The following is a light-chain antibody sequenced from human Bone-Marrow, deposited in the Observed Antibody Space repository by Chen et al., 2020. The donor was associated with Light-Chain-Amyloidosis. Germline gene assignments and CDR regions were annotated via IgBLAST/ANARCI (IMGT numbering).Light chain of an antibody. J-gene: IGLJ3*02. CDR1: NIGSTS. CDR3: QVWERSSDRPV. V-gene: IGLV3-21*02. Sequence: SYVLTQPSSVSVAPGHTATIACGGNNIGSTSVHWYQQTPGQAPLLVVYDDSDRPSGIPERLSGSNSGNTATLTISRVEAGDEADYYCQVWERSSDRPVFGGGTKLTVL. CDR2: DDS.